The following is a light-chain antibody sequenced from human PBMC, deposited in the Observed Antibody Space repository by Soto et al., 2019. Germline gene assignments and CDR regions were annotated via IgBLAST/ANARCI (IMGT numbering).Light chain of an antibody. V-gene: IGLV2-14*03. CDR3: SSYTTSYFYV. Sequence: QSVLTQPASVSGSPGQSITISCTGTSSDVGHPYNYVSWYQQHPGKAPKLLIFKVSNRPSGVSYRFSASKSAFTASLTISGLQAEDEAHYYCSSYTTSYFYVFGPGTKLTVL. CDR1: SSDVGHPYNY. J-gene: IGLJ1*01. CDR2: KVS.